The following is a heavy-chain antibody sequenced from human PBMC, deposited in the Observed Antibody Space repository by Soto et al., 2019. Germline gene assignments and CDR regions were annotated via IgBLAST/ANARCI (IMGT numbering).Heavy chain of an antibody. J-gene: IGHJ5*02. CDR2: ITPLFGIP. CDR1: GGTSRSLS. Sequence: QVQLVQSGAEMKKPGSSVKVSCKASGGTSRSLSITWVRQAPGQGLEWMGGITPLFGIPNYPQKFQGRLTITADKSTGTDYLELSSLRSEDTAVYYCARDTHSAGGWFDTWGRGALVTVSS. CDR3: ARDTHSAGGWFDT. D-gene: IGHD2-15*01. V-gene: IGHV1-69*17.